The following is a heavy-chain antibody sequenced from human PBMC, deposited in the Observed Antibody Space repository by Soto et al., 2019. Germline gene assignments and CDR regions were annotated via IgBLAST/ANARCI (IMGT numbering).Heavy chain of an antibody. CDR3: ARGSVQRPVDY. V-gene: IGHV4-30-4*01. CDR1: GGSISSGDYY. Sequence: SETLSLTCTVSGGSISSGDYYWSWIRQPPGKGLEWIGYIYYSGSTYYNPSLKSRVTISVDTSKNQFSLKLSSVTAADTAVYYCARGSVQRPVDYWGQGTLVTVSS. J-gene: IGHJ4*02. CDR2: IYYSGST. D-gene: IGHD2-2*01.